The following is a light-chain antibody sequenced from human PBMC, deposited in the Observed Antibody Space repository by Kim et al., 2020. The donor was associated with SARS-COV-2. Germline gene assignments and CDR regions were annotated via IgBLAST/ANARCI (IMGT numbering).Light chain of an antibody. V-gene: IGKV3-20*01. CDR3: HQHAFSPLT. J-gene: IGKJ2*01. CDR2: GAT. Sequence: LSPGERATLSCRASQSVVNNYLAWYQQKPGHAPRLLVHGATNRVAGIPDRFSGSGSGTDFTLTISRLDPEDFAVYYCHQHAFSPLTFGQGTKLEI. CDR1: QSVVNNY.